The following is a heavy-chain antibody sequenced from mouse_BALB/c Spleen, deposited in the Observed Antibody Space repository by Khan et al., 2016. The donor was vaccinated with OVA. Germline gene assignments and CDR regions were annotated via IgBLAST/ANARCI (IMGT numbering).Heavy chain of an antibody. J-gene: IGHJ3*01. CDR1: GYTFTSYY. Sequence: VQLQQSGAELVKPGASVRLSCKASGYTFTSYYLYWVKQRPGQGLEWIGDINPSNGGTNFNEKFKTKATLTVDKSSSTACLQLNCLTSEDSAVYYCTRSGYGSFAYWGQGTLVTVSA. V-gene: IGHV1S81*02. CDR3: TRSGYGSFAY. D-gene: IGHD2-2*01. CDR2: INPSNGGT.